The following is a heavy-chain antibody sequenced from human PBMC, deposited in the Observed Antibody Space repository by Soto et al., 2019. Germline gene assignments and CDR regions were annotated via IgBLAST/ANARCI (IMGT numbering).Heavy chain of an antibody. J-gene: IGHJ6*02. Sequence: GDCVKVSCKASGGTFSSYAISWVRQAPGQGLEWMGRIIPFIGTANYAQKFQGRVTITADESTSTAYMELTSLRSEDTAVYYCAKDRRADWESYYYYAMDVWGQGTTVSVSS. CDR1: GGTFSSYA. V-gene: IGHV1-69*11. D-gene: IGHD1-26*01. CDR2: IIPFIGTA. CDR3: AKDRRADWESYYYYAMDV.